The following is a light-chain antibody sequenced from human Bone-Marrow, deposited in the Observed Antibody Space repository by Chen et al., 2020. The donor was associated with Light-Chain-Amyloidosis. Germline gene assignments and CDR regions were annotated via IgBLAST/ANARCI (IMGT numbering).Light chain of an antibody. J-gene: IGLJ3*02. V-gene: IGLV5-45*01. CDR1: SGINVGMYT. CDR2: YKSDSDN. CDR3: MIWHSSAWV. Sequence: QAVLTQPASLSASPGPSASLTCTLRSGINVGMYTMYWYQQKPGSPPQYLLTYKSDSDNQQGSGVPSRFSGSKDASANAGILLISGLHSEDEADYYCMIWHSSAWVFGGGTKLTVL.